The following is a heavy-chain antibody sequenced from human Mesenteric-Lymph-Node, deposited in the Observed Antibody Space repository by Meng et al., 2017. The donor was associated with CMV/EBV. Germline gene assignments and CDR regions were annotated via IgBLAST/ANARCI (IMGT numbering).Heavy chain of an antibody. CDR1: GFTFSSYW. CDR2: MSGGKSTT. J-gene: IGHJ4*02. CDR3: AREGGSSNFDY. Sequence: GESLKISCAASGFTFSSYWMSWVRQAPGKGLEWVSHMSGGKSTTNYADSVKGRFTISRDNSKNTLYLQMNSLRVEDTALYYCAREGGSSNFDYWGQGTLVTVSS. D-gene: IGHD6-13*01. V-gene: IGHV3-23*01.